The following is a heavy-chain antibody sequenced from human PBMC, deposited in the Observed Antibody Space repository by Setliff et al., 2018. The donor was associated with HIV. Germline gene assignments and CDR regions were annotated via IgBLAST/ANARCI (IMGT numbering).Heavy chain of an antibody. CDR3: ARGDRRFGEHYFDY. CDR1: GGSFSGYY. J-gene: IGHJ4*02. D-gene: IGHD3-10*01. CDR2: INHSGST. Sequence: NPSETLSLTCAVYGGSFSGYYWSWIRQPPGKGLEWIGEINHSGSTNYNPSLKSRVTISVDTSKNQFSLKLSSATAADTAVYYCARGDRRFGEHYFDYWGQGTLVTVSS. V-gene: IGHV4-34*01.